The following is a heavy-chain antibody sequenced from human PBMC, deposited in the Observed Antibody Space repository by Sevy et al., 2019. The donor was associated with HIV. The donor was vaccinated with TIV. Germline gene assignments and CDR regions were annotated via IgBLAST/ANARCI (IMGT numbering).Heavy chain of an antibody. CDR2: IYSDGST. CDR1: GFPVSSNY. Sequence: GGSLRLSCAASGFPVSSNYMSWVRQAPGKGLEWVSVIYSDGSTYHADPVKGRFTISRDNSKNTLYLQMNSQRVEDTAVYYCARGKSGYGYGLDYWGQGTLVTVSS. V-gene: IGHV3-66*01. D-gene: IGHD5-18*01. J-gene: IGHJ4*02. CDR3: ARGKSGYGYGLDY.